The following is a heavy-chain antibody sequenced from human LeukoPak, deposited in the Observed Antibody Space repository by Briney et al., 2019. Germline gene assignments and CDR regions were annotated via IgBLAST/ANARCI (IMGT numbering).Heavy chain of an antibody. Sequence: PETLSLTCTVSGGSISSSSYYWGWIRQPPGKGLEWIGTFSSGGSAYYNPSLTSRVSISKDTSDNQFSLRLYSVTAADTAVYYCARKQTGTMYDVWGQGTQVTVSS. CDR3: ARKQTGTMYDV. D-gene: IGHD1-7*01. CDR1: GGSISSSSYY. J-gene: IGHJ4*02. V-gene: IGHV4-39*07. CDR2: FSSGGSA.